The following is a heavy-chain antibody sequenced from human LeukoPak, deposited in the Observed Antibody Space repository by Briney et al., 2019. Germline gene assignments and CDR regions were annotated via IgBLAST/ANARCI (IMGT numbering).Heavy chain of an antibody. CDR2: ISAYNGNT. J-gene: IGHJ4*02. V-gene: IGHV1-18*01. D-gene: IGHD2-15*01. Sequence: GASVKVSCKASGYTFTSYGISWGRQAPGQGLEWMGWISAYNGNTNYAQKLQGRVTMTTDTSTSTAYMELRSLRSDDTAVYYCARAPVPQYCSGGSCYYYFDYWGQGTLVTVSS. CDR1: GYTFTSYG. CDR3: ARAPVPQYCSGGSCYYYFDY.